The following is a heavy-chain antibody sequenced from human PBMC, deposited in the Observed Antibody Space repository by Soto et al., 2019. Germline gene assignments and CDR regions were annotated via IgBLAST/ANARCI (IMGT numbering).Heavy chain of an antibody. V-gene: IGHV3-23*01. CDR1: GASIKSDT. CDR3: AKQRAGYGSGSDTFYFDS. CDR2: LSGSGGTT. D-gene: IGHD3-10*01. Sequence: ETLSLTCGVSGASIKSDTWWTWVRQSPGKGLEWVSALSGSGGTTYYADSVRGRFTISRDNSKNTLFLQMSSLSAEDTALYYCAKQRAGYGSGSDTFYFDSWGQGTLVTVSS. J-gene: IGHJ4*02.